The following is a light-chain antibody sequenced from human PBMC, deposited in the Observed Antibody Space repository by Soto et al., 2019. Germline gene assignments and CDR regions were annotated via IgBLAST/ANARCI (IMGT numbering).Light chain of an antibody. J-gene: IGKJ1*01. Sequence: EIVLTQSPGTLSLSPGERATLSCRASQSVSSSYLAWYQQKPGQAPRLLIYGASSRATGIPGRFSGSGSGTDFTLTISGLQPDDFATYYCQHYNIYSPWTFGQGTKVEIK. CDR3: QHYNIYSPWT. V-gene: IGKV3-20*01. CDR1: QSVSSSY. CDR2: GAS.